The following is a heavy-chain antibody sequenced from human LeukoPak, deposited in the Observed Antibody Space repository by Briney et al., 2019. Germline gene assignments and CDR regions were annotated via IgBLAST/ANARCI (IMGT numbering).Heavy chain of an antibody. J-gene: IGHJ4*02. V-gene: IGHV3-30*02. Sequence: GGSLRLSCAASGFTFSTYGMHWVRQAPGKGLEWVAFILYDGSDKYYADSVKGRFTISRDNSKNTLYLQMNSLRAEDTAVYYCAKDPSFRPGYFDYWGQGTLVTVSS. CDR1: GFTFSTYG. CDR3: AKDPSFRPGYFDY. CDR2: ILYDGSDK.